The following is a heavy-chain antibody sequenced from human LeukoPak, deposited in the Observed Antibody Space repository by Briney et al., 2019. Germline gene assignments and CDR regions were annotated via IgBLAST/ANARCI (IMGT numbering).Heavy chain of an antibody. V-gene: IGHV3-33*01. D-gene: IGHD6-13*01. Sequence: GGSLRLSCAASGFTYSSYGRHWVRQAPGKGLEWVAVIWYDGSNKYYADSVKGRFTISRDNSKNTLYLQMNSLRAEDTAVYYCARLGIAQYYFDYWGQGTLVTVSS. J-gene: IGHJ4*02. CDR2: IWYDGSNK. CDR3: ARLGIAQYYFDY. CDR1: GFTYSSYG.